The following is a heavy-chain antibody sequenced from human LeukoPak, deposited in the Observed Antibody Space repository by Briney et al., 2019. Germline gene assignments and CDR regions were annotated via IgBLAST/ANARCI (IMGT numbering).Heavy chain of an antibody. CDR2: IYYSGST. CDR3: ARDSSTYGSASYRPPAYWYFDL. Sequence: KTSETLSLTCAVYGGSFSGYYWSWIRQPPGKGLEWIGYIYYSGSTNYNPSLKSRVTISVDTSKNQFSLKLSSVTAADTAVYYCARDSSTYGSASYRPPAYWYFDLWGRGTLVTVSS. D-gene: IGHD3-10*01. CDR1: GGSFSGYY. J-gene: IGHJ2*01. V-gene: IGHV4-59*01.